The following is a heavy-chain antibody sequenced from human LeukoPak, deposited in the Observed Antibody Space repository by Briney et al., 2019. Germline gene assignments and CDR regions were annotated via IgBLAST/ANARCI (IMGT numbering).Heavy chain of an antibody. Sequence: ASVKVSCKASGHTLSELAIHWVRQAPGKGLEWMGGFDPEDGETIYAQKFQGRVTMIEDTSTDIAYMELTNLRSEDTAVYFCATFASSYYFYWGQGTLVTVSS. J-gene: IGHJ4*02. D-gene: IGHD3-10*01. CDR1: GHTLSELA. CDR3: ATFASSYYFY. CDR2: FDPEDGET. V-gene: IGHV1-24*01.